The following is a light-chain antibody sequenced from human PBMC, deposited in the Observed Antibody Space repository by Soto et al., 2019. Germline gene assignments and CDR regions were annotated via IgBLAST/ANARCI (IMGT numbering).Light chain of an antibody. J-gene: IGLJ1*01. CDR2: SNH. CDR3: AAWDDSLNGSV. CDR1: SSNIGGYT. Sequence: QSVLTQPPSASGTPGQTVTVSCSGSSSNIGGYTVNWYQQLPGTAPKLVIYSNHQRPSGVPDRFSGSKSGTSASLAISGLQSEDEADYYCAAWDDSLNGSVFGSGTKVTVL. V-gene: IGLV1-44*01.